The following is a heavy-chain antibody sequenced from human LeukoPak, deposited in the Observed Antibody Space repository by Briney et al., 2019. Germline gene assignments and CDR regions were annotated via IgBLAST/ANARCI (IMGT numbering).Heavy chain of an antibody. Sequence: PGRSLRLSCAASGFTFSNYGMHWVRQAPGKGLEWVAVIWYDGSNEYYGDSVKGRFIISRDNSRNTLYLQMSSLRAEDTAVYYCVRDLDHNDFWSVYWPDAFDSWGQGTKVFVSS. CDR3: VRDLDHNDFWSVYWPDAFDS. CDR1: GFTFSNYG. V-gene: IGHV3-33*01. D-gene: IGHD3-3*01. J-gene: IGHJ3*02. CDR2: IWYDGSNE.